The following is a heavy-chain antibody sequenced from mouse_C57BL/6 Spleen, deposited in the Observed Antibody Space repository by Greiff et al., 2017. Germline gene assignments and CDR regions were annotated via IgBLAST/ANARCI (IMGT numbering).Heavy chain of an antibody. Sequence: QVQLQQPGAELVKPGASVKMSCKASGYTFTSYWITWVKQRPGQGLEWIGDIYPGSGSTNYNEKFKSKATLTVDTSSSTAYMQLSSLTSEDSAVYYCARCQRGQLSSMDYWGQGTSVTVSS. CDR2: IYPGSGST. D-gene: IGHD3-2*02. CDR1: GYTFTSYW. J-gene: IGHJ4*01. V-gene: IGHV1-55*01. CDR3: ARCQRGQLSSMDY.